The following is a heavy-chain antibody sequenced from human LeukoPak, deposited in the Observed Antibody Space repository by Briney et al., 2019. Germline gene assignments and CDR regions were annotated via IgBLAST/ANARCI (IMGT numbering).Heavy chain of an antibody. Sequence: GGSLRLSCAAPGFTFSSYAMSWVRQAPGKGLEWVSAISGSGGSTYYADSVKGRFTISRDNSKNTLYLQMNSLRAEDTAVYYCAKGSVYYDILTGYFNDYYYYSMDVWGQGTTVTVSS. V-gene: IGHV3-23*01. D-gene: IGHD3-9*01. CDR3: AKGSVYYDILTGYFNDYYYYSMDV. J-gene: IGHJ6*02. CDR1: GFTFSSYA. CDR2: ISGSGGST.